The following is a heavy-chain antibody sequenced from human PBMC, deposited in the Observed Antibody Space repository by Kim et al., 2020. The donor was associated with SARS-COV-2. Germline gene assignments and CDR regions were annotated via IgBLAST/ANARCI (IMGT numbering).Heavy chain of an antibody. CDR1: GGTFSSYA. D-gene: IGHD2-15*01. V-gene: IGHV1-69*04. CDR3: ARGIVVVVAATNKPYYYYYGMDV. J-gene: IGHJ6*02. Sequence: SVKVSCKASGGTFSSYAISWVRQAPGQGLEWMGRIIPILGIANYAQKFQGRVTITADKSTSTAYMELSSLRSEDTAVYYCARGIVVVVAATNKPYYYYYGMDVWGQGTTVTVSS. CDR2: IIPILGIA.